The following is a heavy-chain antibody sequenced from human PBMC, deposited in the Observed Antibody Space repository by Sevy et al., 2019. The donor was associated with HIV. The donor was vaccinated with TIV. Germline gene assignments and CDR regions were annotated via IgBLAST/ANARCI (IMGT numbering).Heavy chain of an antibody. J-gene: IGHJ4*02. CDR3: AKTIVVVTYYFDY. D-gene: IGHD3-22*01. CDR2: ISGSGGST. V-gene: IGHV3-23*01. Sequence: GGSLRLSCAASGFTFTEAWMSWVRQAPGKGLEWVSAISGSGGSTYYADSVKGRFTISRDNSKNTLYLQMNSLRAEDTAVYYCAKTIVVVTYYFDYWGQGTLVTVSS. CDR1: GFTFTEAW.